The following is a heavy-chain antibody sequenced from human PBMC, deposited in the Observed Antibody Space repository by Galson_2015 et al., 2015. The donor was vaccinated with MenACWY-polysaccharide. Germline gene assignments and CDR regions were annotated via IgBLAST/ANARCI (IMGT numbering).Heavy chain of an antibody. CDR2: VSGTDDNT. V-gene: IGHV3-23*01. Sequence: SLRLSCAASGFPFSRYAMTWVRQAPGKGLEWVSTVSGTDDNTYYAASVKGRFTISRDNSKNTVYLQMNSLRAEDTAIYYCAKGLGSFDFGGQGTLVTVSS. J-gene: IGHJ4*02. D-gene: IGHD3-10*01. CDR1: GFPFSRYA. CDR3: AKGLGSFDF.